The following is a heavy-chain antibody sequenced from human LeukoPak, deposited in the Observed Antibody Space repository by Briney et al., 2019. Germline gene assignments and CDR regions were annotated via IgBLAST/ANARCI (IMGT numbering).Heavy chain of an antibody. J-gene: IGHJ4*02. Sequence: ASVTVSCKASGGTFSSYAISWVRQAPGQGLEWMGRIIPIFGTANYAQKIQARVTITTDESTSTAYMERSSLRSEDTAVYYGARGGEQIAVADTRFDYWGQGTLVTVSS. CDR3: ARGGEQIAVADTRFDY. D-gene: IGHD6-19*01. CDR1: GGTFSSYA. V-gene: IGHV1-69*05. CDR2: IIPIFGTA.